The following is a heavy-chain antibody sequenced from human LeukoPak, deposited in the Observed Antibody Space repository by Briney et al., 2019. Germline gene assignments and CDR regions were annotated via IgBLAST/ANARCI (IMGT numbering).Heavy chain of an antibody. Sequence: GASVKVSCKASGFTFTSSAVQWVRQARGQRLEWIGWIVVGSGNTNYAQKFQERVTITRDMSTSTAYMELSSLRSEDTAVYYCAAVSLGNYYYYYGMDVWGQGTTVTVSS. CDR2: IVVGSGNT. CDR1: GFTFTSSA. J-gene: IGHJ6*02. V-gene: IGHV1-58*01. D-gene: IGHD3-16*02. CDR3: AAVSLGNYYYYYGMDV.